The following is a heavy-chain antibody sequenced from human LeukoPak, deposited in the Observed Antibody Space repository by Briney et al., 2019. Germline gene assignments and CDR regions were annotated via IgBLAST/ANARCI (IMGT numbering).Heavy chain of an antibody. Sequence: ASVKVSCKASGYTFTSYYMHWVRQAPGEGLEWMGIINPSGGSTSYAQKFQGRVTMTRDTSISTAYMELSRLRSDDTAVYYCARSWYYYDSSGSHGSAFDIWGQGTMVTVSS. V-gene: IGHV1-46*01. CDR1: GYTFTSYY. J-gene: IGHJ3*02. CDR2: INPSGGST. D-gene: IGHD3-22*01. CDR3: ARSWYYYDSSGSHGSAFDI.